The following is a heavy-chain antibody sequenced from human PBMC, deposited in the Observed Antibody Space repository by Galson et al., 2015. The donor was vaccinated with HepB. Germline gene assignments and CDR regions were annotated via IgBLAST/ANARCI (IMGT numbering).Heavy chain of an antibody. Sequence: SVKVSCKASGYTFTSYYMHWVRQAPGQGLEWMGIINPSGGSTSYAQKFQGRVTMTRDTSTSTVYMELSSLRSEDTAVYYCARDPAPGLRYSPNTPTELVLSHDAFDIWGQGTMVTVSS. V-gene: IGHV1-46*03. CDR1: GYTFTSYY. J-gene: IGHJ3*02. CDR2: INPSGGST. CDR3: ARDPAPGLRYSPNTPTELVLSHDAFDI. D-gene: IGHD3-9*01.